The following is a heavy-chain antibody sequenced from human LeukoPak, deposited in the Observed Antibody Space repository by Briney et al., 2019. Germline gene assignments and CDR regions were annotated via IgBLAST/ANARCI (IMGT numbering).Heavy chain of an antibody. J-gene: IGHJ4*02. Sequence: RASVKVSCKASGYTFTSYGISWVRQAPGQGLEWMGWISAYSGNTNYAQKLQGRVTMTTDTSTSTAYMELRSLRSDDTAVYYCARVWAVLRYFNPPDYWGQGTLVTVSS. CDR2: ISAYSGNT. D-gene: IGHD3-9*01. V-gene: IGHV1-18*01. CDR1: GYTFTSYG. CDR3: ARVWAVLRYFNPPDY.